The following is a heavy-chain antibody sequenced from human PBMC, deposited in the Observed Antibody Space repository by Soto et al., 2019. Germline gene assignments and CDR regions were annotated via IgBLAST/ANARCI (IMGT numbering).Heavy chain of an antibody. Sequence: GASVKVSCKASGYTFTSYYMHWVRQAPGQGLEWMGIINPSGGSTSYAQKFQGRVTMTRDTSASTVYMELSSLRSEDTAVYYCARDRVTMIVGTDAFDIWGQGTMVTV. J-gene: IGHJ3*02. V-gene: IGHV1-46*03. D-gene: IGHD3-22*01. CDR2: INPSGGST. CDR1: GYTFTSYY. CDR3: ARDRVTMIVGTDAFDI.